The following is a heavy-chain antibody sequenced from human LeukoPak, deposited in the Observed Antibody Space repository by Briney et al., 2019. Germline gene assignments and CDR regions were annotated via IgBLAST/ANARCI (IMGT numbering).Heavy chain of an antibody. CDR2: IRNDGSNK. D-gene: IGHD3-3*01. CDR3: AKVVWSDTNWFDS. CDR1: GFTFSSYG. V-gene: IGHV3-30*02. Sequence: PGGSLRLSCAASGFTFSSYGMHWVRQAPGKGLEGVACIRNDGSNKYYADSVKGRFTISRDNSKNTLYLQMNRLRAEDTAVYYCAKVVWSDTNWFDSWGQGSLATVSS. J-gene: IGHJ5*01.